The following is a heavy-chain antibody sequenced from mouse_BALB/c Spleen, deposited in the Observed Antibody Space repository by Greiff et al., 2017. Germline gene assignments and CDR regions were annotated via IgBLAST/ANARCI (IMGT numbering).Heavy chain of an antibody. CDR3: ARSGYDGSSYRCYFDV. J-gene: IGHJ1*01. D-gene: IGHD1-1*01. Sequence: EVHLVESGGGLVQPGGSRKLSCAASGFTFSSFGMHWVRQAPEKGLEWVAYISSGSSTIYYADTVKGRFTISRDNPKITLFLQLTSLRSEDTTMYYCARSGYDGSSYRCYFDVWGAGTTVTVSS. CDR2: ISSGSSTI. CDR1: GFTFSSFG. V-gene: IGHV5-17*02.